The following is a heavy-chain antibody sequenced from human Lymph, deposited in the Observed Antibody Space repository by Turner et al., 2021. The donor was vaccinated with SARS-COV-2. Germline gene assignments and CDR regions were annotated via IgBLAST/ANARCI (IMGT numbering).Heavy chain of an antibody. V-gene: IGHV3-23*01. CDR1: GFTSNNYA. CDR3: ANLYPTVSWEFPYAMDV. D-gene: IGHD3-16*01. Sequence: EVQLLESGGGLVQPGGSLRLSCAASGFTSNNYAMSWFRQAPGKGLEWVSTISGSGGSTYYADSVKGRFTISRDNSKNTLYLQMKGLRAEDTAVYYCANLYPTVSWEFPYAMDVWGQGTTVTVSS. J-gene: IGHJ6*02. CDR2: ISGSGGST.